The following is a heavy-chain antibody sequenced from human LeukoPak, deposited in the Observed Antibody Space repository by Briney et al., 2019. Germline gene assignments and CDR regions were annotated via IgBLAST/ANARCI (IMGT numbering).Heavy chain of an antibody. Sequence: ASVKVSCKASGYTFTSYYMHWVRQAPGQGLEWMGIINPSGGSTSYAQKFQGRVTMTRDMSTSTDYMELSSLRSEDTAVYYCARAGLYSSSWYGFSYYYYMDVWGKGTTVTVSS. V-gene: IGHV1-46*01. J-gene: IGHJ6*03. CDR2: INPSGGST. CDR1: GYTFTSYY. CDR3: ARAGLYSSSWYGFSYYYYMDV. D-gene: IGHD6-13*01.